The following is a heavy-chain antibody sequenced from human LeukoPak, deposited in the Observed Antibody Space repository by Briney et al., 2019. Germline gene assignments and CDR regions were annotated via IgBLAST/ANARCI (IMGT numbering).Heavy chain of an antibody. CDR1: GGSISSGDYY. Sequence: TLSLTCTVSGGSISSGDYYWSWLRQPPGKGLEWIGYIYYSGSTYYNPSLKSRVTISVDTSKNQFSLKLSSVTAADTAVYYCARADSSGYYYLPPDAFDIWGQGTMVTVSS. CDR3: ARADSSGYYYLPPDAFDI. J-gene: IGHJ3*02. D-gene: IGHD3-22*01. V-gene: IGHV4-30-4*01. CDR2: IYYSGST.